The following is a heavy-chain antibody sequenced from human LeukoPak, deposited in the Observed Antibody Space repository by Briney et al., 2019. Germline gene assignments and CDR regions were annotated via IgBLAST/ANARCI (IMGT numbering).Heavy chain of an antibody. Sequence: GGSLRLSCAASGFTFSSYGMHWVRQAPGKGLEWVAVIWYDGSNKYYADSVKGRFTISRDNSKNTLYLQMNGLRAEDTAVYYCARDQLPTVTTSYDYWGQGTLVTVSS. CDR2: IWYDGSNK. CDR1: GFTFSSYG. D-gene: IGHD4-17*01. J-gene: IGHJ4*02. V-gene: IGHV3-33*01. CDR3: ARDQLPTVTTSYDY.